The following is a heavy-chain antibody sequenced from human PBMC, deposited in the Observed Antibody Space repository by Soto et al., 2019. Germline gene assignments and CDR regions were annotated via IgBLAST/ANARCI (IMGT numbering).Heavy chain of an antibody. V-gene: IGHV3-23*01. D-gene: IGHD2-21*01. J-gene: IGHJ1*01. CDR2: ISGSGGST. Sequence: GGSLRLACAASGFTFSNDAMSWVRQAPGKGLEWVSGISGSGGSTYYADSAKGRFTISRDNSKNTLYLQMNSLRAEDTAVYYCAAIEGLTHKGRFALGAQGTLVTAPQ. CDR1: GFTFSNDA. CDR3: AAIEGLTHKGRFAL.